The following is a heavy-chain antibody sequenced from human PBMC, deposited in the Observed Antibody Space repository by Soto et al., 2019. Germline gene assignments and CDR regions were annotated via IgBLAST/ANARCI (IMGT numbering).Heavy chain of an antibody. D-gene: IGHD4-17*01. J-gene: IGHJ3*02. Sequence: QITLKESGPTLVKPTQTLTLTCTFSGFSLSTSGVGVGWIRQPPGKALEWLALIYWDDDKRYSPSLKSRLTTTKDTAKNQVVLTMTNMDPVDTATYYCAHYGDYRTAFDIWGQGTMVTVSS. CDR1: GFSLSTSGVG. CDR2: IYWDDDK. V-gene: IGHV2-5*02. CDR3: AHYGDYRTAFDI.